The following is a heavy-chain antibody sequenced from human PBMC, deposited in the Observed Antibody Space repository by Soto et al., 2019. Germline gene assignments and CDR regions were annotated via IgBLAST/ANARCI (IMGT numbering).Heavy chain of an antibody. Sequence: ASETLSLTCTVSGGSISSGGYYWSWIRQHPGKGLEGIGYIYYSGTTNYNPSRKSRVTIAVDTSKNQLSLKLTSVTAADTAVYYCARGGRSRYGLEVWGQGTTVPVSS. CDR3: ARGGRSRYGLEV. CDR2: IYYSGTT. CDR1: GGSISSGGYY. V-gene: IGHV4-61*08. J-gene: IGHJ6*02.